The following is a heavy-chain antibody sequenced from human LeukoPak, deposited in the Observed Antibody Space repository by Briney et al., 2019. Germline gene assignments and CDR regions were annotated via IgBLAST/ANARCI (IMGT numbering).Heavy chain of an antibody. CDR2: INSDGSST. D-gene: IGHD1-26*01. CDR1: GYTFSSYW. Sequence: GGSLRLSCAGSGYTFSSYWMHWVRQAPGKGLVWVSRINSDGSSTAYADSVKGRFTISRDNAKNTLYLQMNSLGVEDTAVYYCYLSGSFDYWGQGTLVIVSS. V-gene: IGHV3-74*01. CDR3: YLSGSFDY. J-gene: IGHJ4*02.